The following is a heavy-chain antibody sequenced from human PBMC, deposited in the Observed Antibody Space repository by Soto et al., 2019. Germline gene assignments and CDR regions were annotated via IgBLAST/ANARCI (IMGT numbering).Heavy chain of an antibody. CDR1: GYTFTSYG. D-gene: IGHD3-9*01. J-gene: IGHJ4*02. Sequence: ASVKVSCKASGYTFTSYGISWVRQAPGQGLEWMGWISAYNGNTNYAQKLQGRVTMTTDTSTTTAYLEVKSLIFDDTAVYYCARDFLTGSLDYWGQGTQVTVSS. CDR3: ARDFLTGSLDY. V-gene: IGHV1-18*01. CDR2: ISAYNGNT.